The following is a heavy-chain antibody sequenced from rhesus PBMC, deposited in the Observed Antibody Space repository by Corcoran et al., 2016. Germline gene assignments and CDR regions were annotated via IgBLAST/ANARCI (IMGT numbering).Heavy chain of an antibody. CDR2: ISGSSGSP. Sequence: QVQLQESGPGLVKPSATLSLTCAVSGGAFSGYDLGWIRQPPGQGLAWIGYISGSSGSPDYHPSLKSRVPISTDTSKNQFSLKLSSVTAADTAVYYCARMYYNIWTGYPDYFDYWGQGVLVTVSS. J-gene: IGHJ4*01. D-gene: IGHD3-3*01. CDR3: ARMYYNIWTGYPDYFDY. CDR1: GGAFSGYD. V-gene: IGHV4-165*01.